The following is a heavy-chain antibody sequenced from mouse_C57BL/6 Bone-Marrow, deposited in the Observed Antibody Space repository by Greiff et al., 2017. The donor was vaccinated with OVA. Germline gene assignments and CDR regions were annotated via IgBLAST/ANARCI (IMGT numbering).Heavy chain of an antibody. CDR3: ARRGGWEGNYFDY. CDR2: IYIGNGYT. Sequence: EVQLVESGAELVRPGSSVKMSCKTSGYTFTSYGINWVKQRPGQGLEWIGYIYIGNGYTEYNEKFKGKATLTSETSSSTAYMQLSSLTSEDSAIYFGARRGGWEGNYFDYWGQGTTLTVSS. V-gene: IGHV1-58*01. CDR1: GYTFTSYG. D-gene: IGHD4-1*01. J-gene: IGHJ2*01.